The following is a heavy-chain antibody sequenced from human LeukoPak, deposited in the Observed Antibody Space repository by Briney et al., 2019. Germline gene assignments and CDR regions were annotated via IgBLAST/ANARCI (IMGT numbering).Heavy chain of an antibody. D-gene: IGHD5-12*01. CDR2: IIPILGIA. CDR1: GGTFSSYA. CDR3: ARGSEVAGYSTYYFDY. J-gene: IGHJ4*02. V-gene: IGHV1-69*04. Sequence: SVKVSCKASGGTFSSYANSWVRQAPGQGLEWMGRIIPILGIANYAQKFQGRVTITADKSTSTAYMELSSLRSEDTAVYYCARGSEVAGYSTYYFDYWGQGTLVTVSS.